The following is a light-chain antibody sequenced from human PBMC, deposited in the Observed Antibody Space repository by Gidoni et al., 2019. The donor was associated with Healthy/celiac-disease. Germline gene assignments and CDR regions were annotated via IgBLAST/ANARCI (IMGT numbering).Light chain of an antibody. J-gene: IGLJ2*01. Sequence: PGQSITISCTGTSSDVGGYNYVSWYQQHPGKAPKLMIYDVSNRPSGVSNRFSGSKSGNTASLTISGLQAEDEADYYCSSYTSSSPVVFGGGTKLTVL. CDR2: DVS. V-gene: IGLV2-14*03. CDR3: SSYTSSSPVV. CDR1: SSDVGGYNY.